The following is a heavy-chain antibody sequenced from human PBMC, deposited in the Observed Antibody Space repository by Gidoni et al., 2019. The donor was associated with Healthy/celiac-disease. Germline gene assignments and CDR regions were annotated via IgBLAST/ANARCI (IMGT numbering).Heavy chain of an antibody. Sequence: EVQLLESGGGLVQPGGSLRPSCAASGFTFRSYAMSWVRQAPGKGLEWVSASSGSGGSTNYADSVKGRFTISRDNSKNTLYLQMNSLRAEDTAVYYCAKDVVVVPAASWFDPWGQGTLVTVSS. J-gene: IGHJ5*02. CDR1: GFTFRSYA. V-gene: IGHV3-23*01. CDR3: AKDVVVVPAASWFDP. CDR2: SSGSGGST. D-gene: IGHD2-2*01.